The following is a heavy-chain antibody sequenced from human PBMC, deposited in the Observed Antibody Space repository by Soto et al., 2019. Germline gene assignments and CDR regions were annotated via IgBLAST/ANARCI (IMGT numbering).Heavy chain of an antibody. J-gene: IGHJ3*02. CDR3: ARLPSGYTSDDAFDI. CDR2: IDPSDSYT. CDR1: GYSFTSYW. Sequence: LKISGKGSGYSFTSYWISWVRQMPVKGLELMGRIDPSDSYTNYSPSFQGHVTISADKSISTAYLQWSSLKASDTAMYYRARLPSGYTSDDAFDIWGQGTMVTVSS. V-gene: IGHV5-10-1*01. D-gene: IGHD3-3*01.